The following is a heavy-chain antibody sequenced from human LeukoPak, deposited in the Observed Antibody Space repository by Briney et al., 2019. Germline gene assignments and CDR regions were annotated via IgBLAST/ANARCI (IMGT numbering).Heavy chain of an antibody. CDR2: IYHSGIT. CDR1: GASISNHNY. Sequence: SETLSLTCAVPGASISNHNYWSWVRQPPGKGLEWIGEIYHSGITNYNPSLKSRVAISVDKSKNQFSLNLNSLTAADTALYYCARRVSAYYYFDYWGQGTLVTVSS. CDR3: ARRVSAYYYFDY. V-gene: IGHV4-4*02. J-gene: IGHJ4*02. D-gene: IGHD5-12*01.